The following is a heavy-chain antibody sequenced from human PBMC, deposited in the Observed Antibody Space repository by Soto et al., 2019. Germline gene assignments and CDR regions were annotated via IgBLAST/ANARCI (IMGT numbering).Heavy chain of an antibody. J-gene: IGHJ3*02. CDR2: FDPEDGET. D-gene: IGHD6-19*01. Sequence: ASVKVSCKVSGYTLTELSMHGVRQAPGKGLEWMGGFDPEDGETIYAQKFQGRVAMTEDTSTDTAYMELSSLRSEDTAVYYCATELAGYSSGWFGAFDIWGQGTIVTVSS. CDR1: GYTLTELS. CDR3: ATELAGYSSGWFGAFDI. V-gene: IGHV1-24*01.